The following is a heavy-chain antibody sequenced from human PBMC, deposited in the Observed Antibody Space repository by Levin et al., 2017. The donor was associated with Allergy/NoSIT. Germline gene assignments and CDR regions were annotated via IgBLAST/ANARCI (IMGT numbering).Heavy chain of an antibody. CDR3: AKDVGMHSYYYMDV. Sequence: SCAASGFTFSSYGMHWVRQAPGKGLEWVAVLSYNGNYKYLADSVRGRVTISRDNSKNTLYLQMNSLRPEDTAVYFCAKDVGMHSYYYMDVWGKGITVTVS. V-gene: IGHV3-30*18. CDR1: GFTFSSYG. D-gene: IGHD7-27*01. CDR2: LSYNGNYK. J-gene: IGHJ6*03.